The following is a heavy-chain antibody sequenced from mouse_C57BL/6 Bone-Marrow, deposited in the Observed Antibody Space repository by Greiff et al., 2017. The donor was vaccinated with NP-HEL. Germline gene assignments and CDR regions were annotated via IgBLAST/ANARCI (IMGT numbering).Heavy chain of an antibody. V-gene: IGHV1-50*01. D-gene: IGHD4-1*01. CDR2: IDPSDSYT. CDR1: GYTFTSYW. J-gene: IGHJ2*01. CDR3: ARDGLTAGDY. Sequence: VQLQQPGAELVKPGASVKLSCKASGYTFTSYWMQWVKQRPGQGLEWIGEIDPSDSYTNYNQKFKGKATLTVDTSSSTAYMQLSSLTSEDSAVYYCARDGLTAGDYGGQGTTLTVSS.